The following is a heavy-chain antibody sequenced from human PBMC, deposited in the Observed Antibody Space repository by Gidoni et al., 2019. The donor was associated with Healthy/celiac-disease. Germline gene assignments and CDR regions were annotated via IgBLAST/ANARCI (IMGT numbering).Heavy chain of an antibody. CDR3: ARDGGGYGDSGFDY. Sequence: QLQLQESGSGLVKPSPTLSLTCAVSGGSISSGGYSWSWIRQPPGKGLEWIGYIYHSGSTYYNPSLKSRVTISVDRSKNQFSLKLSSVTAADTAVYYCARDGGGYGDSGFDYWGQGTLVTVSS. CDR1: GGSISSGGYS. V-gene: IGHV4-30-2*01. J-gene: IGHJ4*02. CDR2: IYHSGST. D-gene: IGHD4-17*01.